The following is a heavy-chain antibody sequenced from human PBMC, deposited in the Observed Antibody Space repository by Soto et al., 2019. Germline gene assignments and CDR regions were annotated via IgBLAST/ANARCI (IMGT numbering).Heavy chain of an antibody. CDR1: GASISNYY. D-gene: IGHD3-16*01. CDR3: VRSGHTFGGVI. Sequence: SETLSLTCTVSGASISNYYGSWIRQPPGKGLEWIAFIYSSGSANYNSSLKSRAIISVDTYNNQFSLILTSVTAADTAVYYCVRSGHTFGGVIWGRGTLVTVSS. J-gene: IGHJ4*02. CDR2: IYSSGSA. V-gene: IGHV4-59*01.